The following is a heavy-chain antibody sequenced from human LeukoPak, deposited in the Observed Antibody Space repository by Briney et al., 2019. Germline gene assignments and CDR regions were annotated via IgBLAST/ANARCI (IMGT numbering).Heavy chain of an antibody. V-gene: IGHV4-59*01. CDR3: ARDLGATSRFDY. J-gene: IGHJ4*02. D-gene: IGHD1-26*01. Sequence: NSSETLSLTCTVSGGSISTYFWTWIRQPPGKGLEWIGYIHYSGSTDYNLSLKSRVTISVDTSKNQFSLKLSSMTASDTAVYYCARDLGATSRFDYWGRGTLVTVSS. CDR2: IHYSGST. CDR1: GGSISTYF.